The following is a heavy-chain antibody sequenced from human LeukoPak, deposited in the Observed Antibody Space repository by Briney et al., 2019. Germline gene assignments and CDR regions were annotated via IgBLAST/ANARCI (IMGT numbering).Heavy chain of an antibody. CDR3: ARVRYSSGWYPFDY. D-gene: IGHD6-19*01. CDR1: GGSISSYY. CDR2: IYYSGNT. Sequence: SETLSLTCTVSGGSISSYYWSWIRQPPGKGLEWIGYIYYSGNTNYNPSLKSRVTISVDTSKNQFSLKLGSVTAADTAVYYCARVRYSSGWYPFDYWGQGTLVTVSS. V-gene: IGHV4-59*01. J-gene: IGHJ4*02.